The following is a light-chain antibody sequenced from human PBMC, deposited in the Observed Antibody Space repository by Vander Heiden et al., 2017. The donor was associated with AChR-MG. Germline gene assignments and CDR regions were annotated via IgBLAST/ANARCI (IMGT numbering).Light chain of an antibody. CDR1: QSVSSY. CDR2: DAS. V-gene: IGKV3-11*01. J-gene: IGKJ3*01. Sequence: EIVLTQSPATLSLSPGDRATLSCRASQSVSSYLAWYQQKPGQAPRLRIYDASNRATGIPARFSGSGSGTDFSLTISSLEAEDFAVYYCQQRSSWPFTFGPGTKVDFK. CDR3: QQRSSWPFT.